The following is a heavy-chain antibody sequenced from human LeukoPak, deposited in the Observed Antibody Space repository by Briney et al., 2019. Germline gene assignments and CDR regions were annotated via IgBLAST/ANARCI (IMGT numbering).Heavy chain of an antibody. CDR2: IYYSGST. CDR3: ARNNFWSGFLTKRANWFDP. J-gene: IGHJ5*02. CDR1: GGSISSGGYS. Sequence: SETLSLTCAVSGGSISSGGYSWSWIRQPPGKGLEWIGYIYYSGSTYYNPSLKSRVTISVDTSKNQFSLKLSSVTAADTAVYYCARNNFWSGFLTKRANWFDPWGQGTLVTVSS. V-gene: IGHV4-31*11. D-gene: IGHD3-3*01.